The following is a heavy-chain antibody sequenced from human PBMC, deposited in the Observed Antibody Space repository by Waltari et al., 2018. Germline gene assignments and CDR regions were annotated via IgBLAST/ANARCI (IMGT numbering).Heavy chain of an antibody. CDR3: AKDRGYYGSGNTKNDAFDI. D-gene: IGHD3-10*01. CDR2: IYSGGST. V-gene: IGHV3-23*03. J-gene: IGHJ3*02. Sequence: EVQLLESGGGLVQPGGSLRLSCAASGFTFSSYAMSWVRQAPGKGLEWVSVIYSGGSTYYADSVKGRFTISRDKSKNTLYLQMNSLRAEDTAVYYCAKDRGYYGSGNTKNDAFDIWGQGTMVTVSS. CDR1: GFTFSSYA.